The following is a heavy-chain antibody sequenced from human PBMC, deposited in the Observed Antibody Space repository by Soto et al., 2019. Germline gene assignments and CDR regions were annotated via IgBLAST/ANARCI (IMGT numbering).Heavy chain of an antibody. CDR1: GFTFSSYA. D-gene: IGHD3-9*01. CDR2: ISGSGGST. J-gene: IGHJ4*02. Sequence: GGSLRLSCAASGFTFSSYAMSWVRQAPGKGLEWVSAISGSGGSTYYASSVKGRFTISRENSKNTLYLQMNSLRAEETAVYYCAKGIYDIVTGYFDYWGQGTLVTVSS. V-gene: IGHV3-23*01. CDR3: AKGIYDIVTGYFDY.